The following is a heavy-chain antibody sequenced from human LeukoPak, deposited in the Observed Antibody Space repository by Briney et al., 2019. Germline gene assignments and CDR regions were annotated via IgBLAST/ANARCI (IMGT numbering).Heavy chain of an antibody. V-gene: IGHV3-13*01. CDR1: GFTFSSYD. CDR3: ARSLVRWFGEVHFDY. J-gene: IGHJ4*02. Sequence: PGGSLRLSCAASGFTFSSYDMHWVRQATGKGLEWVSAIGTAGDTYYPGSVKGRFTISRENAKNSLYLQMNSLRAEDTAVYYCARSLVRWFGEVHFDYWGQGTLVTVSS. CDR2: IGTAGDT. D-gene: IGHD3-10*01.